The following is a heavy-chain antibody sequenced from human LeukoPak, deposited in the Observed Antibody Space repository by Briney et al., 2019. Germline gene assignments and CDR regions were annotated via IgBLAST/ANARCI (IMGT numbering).Heavy chain of an antibody. CDR2: INLDGSTT. Sequence: GGSLRLSCAASAPTFRSYWMHRVRQAPGKGLAWVSRINLDGSTTNYADSVKGRFTISRDNAKKTLYLQMNSLRAEDTAVYYCARARRITTTGKLKYYYYGMDVWGQGTTVTVSS. D-gene: IGHD1-1*01. CDR1: APTFRSYW. J-gene: IGHJ6*02. V-gene: IGHV3-74*01. CDR3: ARARRITTTGKLKYYYYGMDV.